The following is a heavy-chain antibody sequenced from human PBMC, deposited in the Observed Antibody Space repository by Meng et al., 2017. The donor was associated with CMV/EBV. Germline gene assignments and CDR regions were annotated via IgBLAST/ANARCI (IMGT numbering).Heavy chain of an antibody. Sequence: GSCIGDYWSWIRQSPGKGLEWIGEINHSGSTNYNPSLKSRVTISVDTSKNQFSLKLSSVTAADTAVYYCARARCSSTSCYLPKRFDPWGQGTLVTVSS. D-gene: IGHD2-2*01. CDR1: GSCIGDY. J-gene: IGHJ5*02. CDR2: INHSGST. CDR3: ARARCSSTSCYLPKRFDP. V-gene: IGHV4-34*01.